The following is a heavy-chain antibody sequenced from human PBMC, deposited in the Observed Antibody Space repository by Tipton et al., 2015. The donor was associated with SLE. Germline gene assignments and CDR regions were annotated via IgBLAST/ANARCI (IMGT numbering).Heavy chain of an antibody. Sequence: QLVQSGAEVKKPGASVRVSCRASGNTFSSSYIHWVRQAPGQGLEWMGMMNPSRAGTASSQNFQGRLTMTRDTSTSTVYMELSSLISEDTAVYYCATGGNGLPFVEWSPVDYGGQVSLVTVSS. V-gene: IGHV1-46*01. J-gene: IGHJ4*02. D-gene: IGHD3-3*01. CDR1: GNTFSSSY. CDR2: MNPSRAGT. CDR3: ATGGNGLPFVEWSPVDY.